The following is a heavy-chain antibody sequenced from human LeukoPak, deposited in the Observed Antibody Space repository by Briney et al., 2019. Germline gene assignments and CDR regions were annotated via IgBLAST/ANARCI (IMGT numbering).Heavy chain of an antibody. Sequence: SETLSLNCAVYGGSFSGYYWSWIRQPPGKGLEWIGEINHSGSTNYNPSLKSRVTISVDTSKNQFSLKLSSVTAADTAVYYCARGHPPHIVVVTARASFVDYWGQGTLVTVSS. CDR2: INHSGST. D-gene: IGHD2-21*02. CDR3: ARGHPPHIVVVTARASFVDY. V-gene: IGHV4-34*01. J-gene: IGHJ4*02. CDR1: GGSFSGYY.